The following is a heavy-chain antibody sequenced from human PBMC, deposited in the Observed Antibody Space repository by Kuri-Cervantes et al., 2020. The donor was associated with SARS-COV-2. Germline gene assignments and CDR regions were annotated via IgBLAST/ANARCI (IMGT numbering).Heavy chain of an antibody. CDR3: ARVEVAGMSYGMDV. CDR1: GFTFSSYS. V-gene: IGHV3-66*02. D-gene: IGHD6-19*01. J-gene: IGHJ6*02. Sequence: LSLTCAASGFTFSSYSMNWVRQAPGKGLEWVSVIYSGGSTYYADSVKGRFTISRDNSKNTLYLQMNSLRAEDTAVYYCARVEVAGMSYGMDVWGQGTTVTVSS. CDR2: IYSGGST.